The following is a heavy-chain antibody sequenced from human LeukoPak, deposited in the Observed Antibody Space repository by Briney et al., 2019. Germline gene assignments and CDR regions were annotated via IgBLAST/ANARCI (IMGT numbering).Heavy chain of an antibody. Sequence: GGSLRLSCAASGFTFSSYAMSWVRQAPGKGLEWVSAISGSGGSTYYADSVKGRFTISRDNSKNTLYLQMNSLRAEDTVVYYCAAWARSGYALFDYWGQGTLVTVSS. CDR3: AAWARSGYALFDY. CDR1: GFTFSSYA. CDR2: ISGSGGST. J-gene: IGHJ4*02. D-gene: IGHD5-12*01. V-gene: IGHV3-23*01.